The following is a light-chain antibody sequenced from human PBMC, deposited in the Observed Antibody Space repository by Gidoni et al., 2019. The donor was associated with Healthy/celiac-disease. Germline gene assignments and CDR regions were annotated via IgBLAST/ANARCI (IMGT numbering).Light chain of an antibody. V-gene: IGLV3-9*01. Sequence: SHELTHPRSVSVALGQTARSTWGGNKIGSKNVHWYQKKPGQAPVRVIYGDSNRPSGIPERFSGSNSGNTATLTISRAQAGDEADYYCQVWDSSTAVFGTGTKVTVL. CDR3: QVWDSSTAV. CDR1: KIGSKN. CDR2: GDS. J-gene: IGLJ1*01.